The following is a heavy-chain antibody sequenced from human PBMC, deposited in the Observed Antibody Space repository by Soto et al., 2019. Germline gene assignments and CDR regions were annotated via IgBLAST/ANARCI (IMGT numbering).Heavy chain of an antibody. J-gene: IGHJ6*04. Sequence: GGSLRLSCAASGFTFSSYAMHWVRQAPGKGLEWVAVISYDGSDKYYADSVKGRFTISRDNSKNTLYLQMNSLRAEDTAVYYCAIAGSGMVYAIGGREDYYGMDVWGKGTTVTVSA. D-gene: IGHD2-8*01. CDR1: GFTFSSYA. V-gene: IGHV3-30-3*01. CDR2: ISYDGSDK. CDR3: AIAGSGMVYAIGGREDYYGMDV.